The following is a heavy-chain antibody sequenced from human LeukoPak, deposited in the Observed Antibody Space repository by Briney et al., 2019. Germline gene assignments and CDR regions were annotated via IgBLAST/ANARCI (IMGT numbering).Heavy chain of an antibody. V-gene: IGHV1-69*05. J-gene: IGHJ4*02. D-gene: IGHD3-16*02. CDR3: ARQGQISAFDI. CDR1: GGTFSSYA. CDR2: IIPIFGTA. Sequence: ASVKVSCKASGGTFSSYAISWVRQAPGQGLEWMGGIIPIFGTANYAQKFQGRVTMTTDTSTSTAYMELRSLRSDDTAVYYCARQGQISAFDIWGQGNLVIVSS.